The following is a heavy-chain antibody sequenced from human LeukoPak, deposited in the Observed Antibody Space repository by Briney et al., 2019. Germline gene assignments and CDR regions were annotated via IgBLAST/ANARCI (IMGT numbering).Heavy chain of an antibody. CDR3: ARLISRRGNWFDP. CDR2: IYPGDSDT. J-gene: IGHJ5*02. D-gene: IGHD2-15*01. V-gene: IGHV5-51*01. CDR1: GYSFTCYW. Sequence: GESLKISCKDSGYSFTCYWICCLRHLRGKLLEWVGIIYPGDSDTRYSPSFQGQVTISADKSISTAYLQWSSLKASDTAMYYCARLISRRGNWFDPWGQGTLVTVSS.